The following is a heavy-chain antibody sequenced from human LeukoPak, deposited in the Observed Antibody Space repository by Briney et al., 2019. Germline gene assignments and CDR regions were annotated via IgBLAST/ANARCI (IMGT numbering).Heavy chain of an antibody. J-gene: IGHJ3*02. V-gene: IGHV4-59*01. CDR2: IYYSGST. CDR3: VRDSNRLANAFDI. Sequence: SETLSLTCTVSGGSISSYYWSWIRQPPGKGLEWIGYIYYSGSTNYNPSLKSRVTISVDTSKNQFSLKLSSVTAADTAVYYCVRDSNRLANAFDIWGQGTMVTVSS. D-gene: IGHD5-12*01. CDR1: GGSISSYY.